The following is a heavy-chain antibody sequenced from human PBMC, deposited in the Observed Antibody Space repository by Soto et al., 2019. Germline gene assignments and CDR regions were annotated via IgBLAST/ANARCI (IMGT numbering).Heavy chain of an antibody. V-gene: IGHV4-39*01. J-gene: IGHJ4*02. CDR3: AGHYWFGDY. CDR1: GGSIDDSSYY. D-gene: IGHD3-10*01. Sequence: QLQLQESGPGLVKPSETLSLTCIVSGGSIDDSSYYWGWVRQPPGKGLEWIGSFYYTGSTYFNPSLRSRATISVDTSKNQFSLKLRSVTAAEPALYYCAGHYWFGDYWGQGTLVTVSS. CDR2: FYYTGST.